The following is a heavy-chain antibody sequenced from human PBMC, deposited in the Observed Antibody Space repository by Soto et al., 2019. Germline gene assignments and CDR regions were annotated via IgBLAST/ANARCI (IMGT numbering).Heavy chain of an antibody. CDR1: GGSFSGYY. D-gene: IGHD3-10*01. J-gene: IGHJ5*02. V-gene: IGHV4-34*01. CDR2: INHSGST. Sequence: QVQLQQWGAGLLKPSETLSLTCAVYGGSFSGYYWSWIRQPPGKGLEWIGEINHSGSTNYNPSLRSRVSIAXATXRXQVSLKLSSVTAGDTAVYYCARGITVVRGVTQWFDPWGHGTLVTVSS. CDR3: ARGITVVRGVTQWFDP.